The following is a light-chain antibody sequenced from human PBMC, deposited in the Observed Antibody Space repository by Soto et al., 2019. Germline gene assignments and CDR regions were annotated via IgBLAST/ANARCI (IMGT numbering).Light chain of an antibody. Sequence: DIPMTQSPSSVSASVGDRVTITCRASQGISSLLAWYQQKPGKAPKLLTHTASSLQSGVPSRFSGSGSGTDFTLTIRRLQPEDFATYYCQQANSFPLTFGGGTKVEIK. V-gene: IGKV1-12*01. CDR1: QGISSL. CDR2: TAS. J-gene: IGKJ4*01. CDR3: QQANSFPLT.